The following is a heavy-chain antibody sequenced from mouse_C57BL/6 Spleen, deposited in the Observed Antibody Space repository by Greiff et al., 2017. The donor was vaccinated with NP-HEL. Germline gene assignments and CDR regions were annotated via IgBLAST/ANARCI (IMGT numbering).Heavy chain of an antibody. V-gene: IGHV1-18*01. CDR3: ARSVNIYYDYDGAYYFDY. J-gene: IGHJ2*01. D-gene: IGHD2-4*01. Sequence: VQLQQSGPELVKPGASVKIPCKASGYTFTDYNMDWVKQSHGKSLEWIGDINPNNGGTIYNQKFKGKATLTVDKSSSTAYMELRSLTSEDTAVYYCARSVNIYYDYDGAYYFDYWGQGTTLTVSS. CDR2: INPNNGGT. CDR1: GYTFTDYN.